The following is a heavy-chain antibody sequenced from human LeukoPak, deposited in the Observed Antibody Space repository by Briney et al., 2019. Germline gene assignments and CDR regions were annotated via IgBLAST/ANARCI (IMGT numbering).Heavy chain of an antibody. Sequence: PSETLSLTCTVSGXSISSSSYYWGWIRQPPGKGLEWIGSIYYSGSTYYNPSLKSRVTISVDTSKNQFSLKLSSVTAADTAVYYCARADDYYDSSGYYDYWGQGTLVTVSS. CDR3: ARADDYYDSSGYYDY. V-gene: IGHV4-39*01. D-gene: IGHD3-22*01. CDR2: IYYSGST. CDR1: GXSISSSSYY. J-gene: IGHJ4*02.